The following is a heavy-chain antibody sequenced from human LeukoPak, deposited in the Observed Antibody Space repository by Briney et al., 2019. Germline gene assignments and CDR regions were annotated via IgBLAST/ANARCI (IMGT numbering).Heavy chain of an antibody. D-gene: IGHD2-15*01. CDR3: ARDPGYCSGGSCQYYYYYCMDV. V-gene: IGHV3-48*03. CDR1: GFTFSSYE. Sequence: PGGSLRLSCAASGFTFSSYEMNWVRQAPGKGLEWVSYISSSGSTIYYADSVKGRFTISRDNAKNSLYLQMNSLRAEDTAVYYCARDPGYCSGGSCQYYYYYCMDVWGKGTTVTVSS. J-gene: IGHJ6*03. CDR2: ISSSGSTI.